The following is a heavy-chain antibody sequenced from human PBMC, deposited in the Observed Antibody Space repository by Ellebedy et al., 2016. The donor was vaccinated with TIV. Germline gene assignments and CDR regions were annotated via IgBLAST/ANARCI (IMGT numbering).Heavy chain of an antibody. J-gene: IGHJ4*02. CDR1: GFTFSNAW. V-gene: IGHV3-15*07. CDR2: IKSKTDGGTT. D-gene: IGHD3-3*01. Sequence: GGSLRLXCAASGFTFSNAWMNWVRQAPGKGLEWVGRIKSKTDGGTTDYAAPVKGRFTISRDDSKNTLYLQMNSLKTEDTAVYYCTTDPLYDFWSGPHYFDYWGQGTLVTVSS. CDR3: TTDPLYDFWSGPHYFDY.